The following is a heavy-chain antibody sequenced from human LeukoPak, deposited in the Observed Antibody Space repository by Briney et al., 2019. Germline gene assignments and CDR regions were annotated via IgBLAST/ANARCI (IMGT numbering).Heavy chain of an antibody. J-gene: IGHJ5*02. Sequence: ASVKVSCKASGYTFTSYYMHWVRQAPGQGLEWMGIINPRGGSTSYAQKFQGRVTMTRDTSTSTVYMELSSLRSEDTAVYYCARDPGNNWFDPWGQGTLVTVSS. CDR2: INPRGGST. CDR3: ARDPGNNWFDP. CDR1: GYTFTSYY. V-gene: IGHV1-46*01.